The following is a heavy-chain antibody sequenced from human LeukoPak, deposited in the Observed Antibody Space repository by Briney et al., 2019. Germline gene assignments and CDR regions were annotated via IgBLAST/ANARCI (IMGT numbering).Heavy chain of an antibody. J-gene: IGHJ4*02. CDR3: ARGITMVRGVRALGY. Sequence: ASVKVSCKASGYTFTSYGISWVRQATGQGLEWMGWMNPNSGNTGYAQKFQGRVTMTRNTSISTAYMELSSLRSEDTAVYYCARGITMVRGVRALGYWGQGTLVTVSS. D-gene: IGHD3-10*01. CDR1: GYTFTSYG. CDR2: MNPNSGNT. V-gene: IGHV1-8*02.